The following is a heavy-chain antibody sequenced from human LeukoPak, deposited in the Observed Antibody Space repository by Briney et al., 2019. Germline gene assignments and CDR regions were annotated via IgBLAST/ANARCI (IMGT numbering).Heavy chain of an antibody. D-gene: IGHD3-10*01. V-gene: IGHV1-69*13. CDR1: GGTFSSYA. CDR2: IIPIFGTA. CDR3: ARDGSTRSGSYPPFDY. J-gene: IGHJ4*02. Sequence: GASVKVSCKASGGTFSSYAIRWVRQAPGQGLEWMGGIIPIFGTANYAQKFQGRGTVTADESTSTAYMELSSLRSEDTAVYYCARDGSTRSGSYPPFDYWGQGPLVPVSS.